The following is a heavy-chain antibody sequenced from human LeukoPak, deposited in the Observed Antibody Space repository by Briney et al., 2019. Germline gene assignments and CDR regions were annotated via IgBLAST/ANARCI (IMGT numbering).Heavy chain of an antibody. Sequence: GGSLRLSCAAPGFTFCYYTMHWVRQAPGKGREWGAVIINDGSNKYYADSVKGQVTISRDNSKSTLYLQMDSLKAGDTAVYYCARQGDTASWYFDYWGQGTLVTVSS. CDR3: ARQGDTASWYFDY. V-gene: IGHV3-30-3*01. CDR2: IINDGSNK. CDR1: GFTFCYYT. D-gene: IGHD2-21*02. J-gene: IGHJ4*02.